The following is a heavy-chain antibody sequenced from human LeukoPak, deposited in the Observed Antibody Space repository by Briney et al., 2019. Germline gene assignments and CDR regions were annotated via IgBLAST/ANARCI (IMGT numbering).Heavy chain of an antibody. CDR2: TYDSGSS. J-gene: IGHJ4*02. V-gene: IGHV4-59*01. CDR1: GGSMRNYY. Sequence: SETLSLTCAVSGGSMRNYYWRWIRHPPGKGREWVGYTYDSGSSSYNPSLRRRVSISIDTSKNQFSLNLSSVTAADTAVYYCARGWASSWYYFDFWGQGTLVTVSS. CDR3: ARGWASSWYYFDF. D-gene: IGHD2-2*01.